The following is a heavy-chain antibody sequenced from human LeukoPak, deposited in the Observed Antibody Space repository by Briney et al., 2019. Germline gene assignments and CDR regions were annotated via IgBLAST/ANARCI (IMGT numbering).Heavy chain of an antibody. D-gene: IGHD3-10*01. V-gene: IGHV1-18*01. J-gene: IGHJ5*02. CDR3: ARNVLLWFGELSRNNWFDP. CDR2: ISAYNGNT. Sequence: ASVKVSCKASGYTFTSYGISWVRQAPGQGLEWMGWISAYNGNTNYAQKLQGRVTMTRDTSISTAYMELSRLRSDDTAVYYCARNVLLWFGELSRNNWFDPWGQGTLVTVSS. CDR1: GYTFTSYG.